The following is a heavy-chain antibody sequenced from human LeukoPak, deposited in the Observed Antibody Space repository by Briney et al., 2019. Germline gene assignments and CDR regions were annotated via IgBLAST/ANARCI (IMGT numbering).Heavy chain of an antibody. Sequence: GGSLRLSCAASGFTFSSYTMNRVRQAPGKGLEWVSSISIGGDYIYYADSVTGRFTISRDNAKNSLFLQMNSLRTEDTAVYYCANPQSRGYDYLDYWGQGTLVTVSS. CDR3: ANPQSRGYDYLDY. CDR2: ISIGGDYI. J-gene: IGHJ4*02. CDR1: GFTFSSYT. V-gene: IGHV3-21*01. D-gene: IGHD5-12*01.